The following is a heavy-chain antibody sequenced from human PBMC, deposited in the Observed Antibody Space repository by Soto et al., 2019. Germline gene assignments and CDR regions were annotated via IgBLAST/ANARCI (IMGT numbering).Heavy chain of an antibody. CDR3: ASREEARPF. V-gene: IGHV4-4*02. CDR2: IHRSRGT. J-gene: IGHJ4*02. Sequence: QVQLQESGPGLVSPLGTLSLTCAVSGGSINTDSWWTWVRQPPGTGLEWIGEIHRSRGTNYNSSLKSRVTIAIDRSTNHFSLRLYSVPAADTAVYYCASREEARPFWGQGTLVTVSS. CDR1: GGSINTDSW. D-gene: IGHD6-6*01.